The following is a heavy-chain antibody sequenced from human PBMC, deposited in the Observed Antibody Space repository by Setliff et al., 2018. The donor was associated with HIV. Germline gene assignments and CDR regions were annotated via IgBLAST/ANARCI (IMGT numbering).Heavy chain of an antibody. Sequence: PSETLSLTCVVSGYSISSGYYWDWIRQPPGKGLEWIANIFHSASTNYNPSLKSRVTISIDTSKNQFSLKLTSVTAAATAGYYCARRGAYGYDYFDYWGPGTLVTVSS. V-gene: IGHV4-38-2*01. CDR3: ARRGAYGYDYFDY. CDR1: GYSISSGYY. J-gene: IGHJ4*02. D-gene: IGHD5-12*01. CDR2: IFHSAST.